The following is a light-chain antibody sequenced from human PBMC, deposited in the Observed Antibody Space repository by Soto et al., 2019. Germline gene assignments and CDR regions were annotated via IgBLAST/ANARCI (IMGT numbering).Light chain of an antibody. CDR1: QSISSY. J-gene: IGKJ1*01. CDR2: SAS. Sequence: DIQMTQSPSSLSTSVGDRVTITCRASQSISSYLNCYQQKPGKDPKLLLYSASSLQSAVPSRFSGSGSGTDFTLTISSLQPEDFATYYCQQRYSTPPTFGQGTKVEIK. V-gene: IGKV1-39*01. CDR3: QQRYSTPPT.